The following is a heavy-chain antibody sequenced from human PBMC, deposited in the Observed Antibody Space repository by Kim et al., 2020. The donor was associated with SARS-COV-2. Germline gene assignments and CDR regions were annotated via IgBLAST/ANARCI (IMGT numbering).Heavy chain of an antibody. V-gene: IGHV4-39*01. Sequence: SETLSLTCNVSGGSISSSSYYWGWIRQPPGKGLEWIGSIHYSGSTYYKSSLKSRVTISVDTSKNQFSLKLSSVTAADTAVYYCARLITVRDGYNFFDYWGQGTLVTVSS. CDR2: IHYSGST. D-gene: IGHD5-12*01. CDR1: GGSISSSSYY. J-gene: IGHJ4*02. CDR3: ARLITVRDGYNFFDY.